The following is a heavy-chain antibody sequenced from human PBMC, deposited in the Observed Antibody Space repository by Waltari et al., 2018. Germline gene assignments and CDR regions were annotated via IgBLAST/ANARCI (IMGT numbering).Heavy chain of an antibody. V-gene: IGHV3-23*01. D-gene: IGHD1-1*01. CDR1: GFTFSCCA. Sequence: EVQVLESGGGLVQPGGSLRLSCAASGFTFSCCAMSWVRQAPGEGLEWVSIIDNAGDDTYYADSVRGRFTISRDNSKNTLYLQVNSLRAEDTAIYYCAKLAGISAWFFDYWGQGTLVTVSS. CDR3: AKLAGISAWFFDY. J-gene: IGHJ4*02. CDR2: IDNAGDDT.